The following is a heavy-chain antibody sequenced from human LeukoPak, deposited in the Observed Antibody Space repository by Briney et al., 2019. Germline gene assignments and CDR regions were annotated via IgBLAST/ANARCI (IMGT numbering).Heavy chain of an antibody. Sequence: GGSLRLSCAASGFTVSSNYMSWVRQAPGKGLEWVSVIYSGENPYDADSVKGRFTISRDNSKNAVYLQMNSLRAEDTAVYYCARTNFWSGHWGQGTLVTVSS. V-gene: IGHV3-53*01. CDR1: GFTVSSNY. CDR2: IYSGENP. J-gene: IGHJ4*02. D-gene: IGHD3-3*01. CDR3: ARTNFWSGH.